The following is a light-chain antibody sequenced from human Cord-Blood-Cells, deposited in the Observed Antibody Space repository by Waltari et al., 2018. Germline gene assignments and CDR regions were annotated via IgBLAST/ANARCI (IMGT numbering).Light chain of an antibody. CDR3: QQRSNWLT. Sequence: EIVLTQSPATLSLSPGERATLSCRASQSVSSYLAWYQQKPGQAPSLLIYDASNRATGIPARFSGSGSGTDFTLTISSLEPEDVAVYYCQQRSNWLTFGGGIKVEIK. CDR1: QSVSSY. J-gene: IGKJ4*01. V-gene: IGKV3-11*01. CDR2: DAS.